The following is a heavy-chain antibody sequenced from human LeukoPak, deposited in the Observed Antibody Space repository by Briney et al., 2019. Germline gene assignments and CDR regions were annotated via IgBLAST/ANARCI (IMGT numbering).Heavy chain of an antibody. CDR1: GGTFSSYA. Sequence: SVKVSCKASGGTFSSYAISWVRQAPGQGLEWMGGIIPIFGTANYAQKFQGRVTIIADESTSTAYMELRSLRSEDTAVYYCARALGYCSGGSCSAYYYYMDVWGKGTTVTISS. D-gene: IGHD2-15*01. CDR2: IIPIFGTA. V-gene: IGHV1-69*13. J-gene: IGHJ6*03. CDR3: ARALGYCSGGSCSAYYYYMDV.